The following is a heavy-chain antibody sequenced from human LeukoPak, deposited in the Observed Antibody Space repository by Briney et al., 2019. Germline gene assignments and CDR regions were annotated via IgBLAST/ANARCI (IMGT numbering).Heavy chain of an antibody. CDR2: ISYDGSNK. CDR1: GFSFSSYA. J-gene: IGHJ4*02. Sequence: GGSLRLSCAASGFSFSSYAMHWVRQAPGKGLEWVAVISYDGSNKYYADSVKGRFTISRDNSKNTLYLQMNSLRAEDTAVYYCARDLSFDYWGQGTLVTVSS. V-gene: IGHV3-30-3*01. CDR3: ARDLSFDY.